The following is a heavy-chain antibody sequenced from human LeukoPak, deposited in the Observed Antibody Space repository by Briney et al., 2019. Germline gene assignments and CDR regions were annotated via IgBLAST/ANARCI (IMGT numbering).Heavy chain of an antibody. CDR3: TTNCGGDCYSSLGY. J-gene: IGHJ4*02. CDR2: IKPKADGETT. V-gene: IGHV3-15*01. D-gene: IGHD2-21*02. CDR1: GFAFRTYE. Sequence: AGSLRLSCAGSGFAFRTYEMNWDGQAPGNGLEGVARIKPKADGETTDHAAPVKGRFTISRDDSKNTLYLQMNSLKTEDTGVYYCTTNCGGDCYSSLGYWGQGTLVTVSS.